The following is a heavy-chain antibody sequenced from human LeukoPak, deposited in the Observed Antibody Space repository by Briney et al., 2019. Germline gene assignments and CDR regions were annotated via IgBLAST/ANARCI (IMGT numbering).Heavy chain of an antibody. D-gene: IGHD2-2*01. V-gene: IGHV7-4-1*02. Sequence: ASVKVSCKASGYTFTSYAMNWVRQAPGQGLEWMGWINTNTGNPTYAQGFTGRFVFSLDTSVSTAYLQISSLKAEDAAVYYCARDRGVVVVPAAWFDPWGQGTLVTVSS. CDR1: GYTFTSYA. CDR3: ARDRGVVVVPAAWFDP. J-gene: IGHJ5*02. CDR2: INTNTGNP.